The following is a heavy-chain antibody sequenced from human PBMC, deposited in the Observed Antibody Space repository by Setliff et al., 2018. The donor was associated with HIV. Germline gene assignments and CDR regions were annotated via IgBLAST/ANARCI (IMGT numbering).Heavy chain of an antibody. CDR3: ATDPVDGSSY. V-gene: IGHV3-74*01. CDR1: GFTLSGYW. Sequence: PGGSLRLSCAASGFTLSGYWMNWVRLPPGKGPVWLSRINAAGGNTNYVDSVKGRFTISRDNAGSTVYLQMSSLRAEDTAVYYCATDPVDGSSYWGQGTLVTVSS. CDR2: INAAGGNT. J-gene: IGHJ4*02. D-gene: IGHD3-10*01.